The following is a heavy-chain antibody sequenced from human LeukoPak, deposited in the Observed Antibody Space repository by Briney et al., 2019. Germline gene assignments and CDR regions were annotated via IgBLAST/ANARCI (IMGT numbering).Heavy chain of an antibody. CDR2: ISNGGSNK. CDR1: GFTFSSYA. V-gene: IGHV3-30-3*01. Sequence: GGSLKLSCAASGFTFSSYAMHWVRQAPGKGLEWVALISNGGSNKYYADSVKGRFTISRDNSQNTVYMQMNSLRTEDTAVYHCAREQQLPYYFDYWGQGTLVTVSS. J-gene: IGHJ4*02. CDR3: AREQQLPYYFDY. D-gene: IGHD6-13*01.